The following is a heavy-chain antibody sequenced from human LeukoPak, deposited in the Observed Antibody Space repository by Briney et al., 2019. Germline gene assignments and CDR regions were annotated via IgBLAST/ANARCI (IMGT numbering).Heavy chain of an antibody. J-gene: IGHJ6*02. V-gene: IGHV3-23*01. CDR3: ARPGYDTSGYHYYYYGMDV. D-gene: IGHD3-22*01. Sequence: GGSLRLSCAASGFTFSTYVMNWVRQAPGKGLEWVSTISDSGGSTYYADSVKGRFTISRDNSKSTLYLQMNSLRAEDTAVYYCARPGYDTSGYHYYYYGMDVWGQGTTVTVSS. CDR2: ISDSGGST. CDR1: GFTFSTYV.